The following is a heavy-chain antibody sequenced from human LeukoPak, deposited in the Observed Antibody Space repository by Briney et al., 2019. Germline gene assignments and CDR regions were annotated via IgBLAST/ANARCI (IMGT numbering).Heavy chain of an antibody. CDR1: GFTFSSYD. Sequence: GGSLRLSCAASGFTFSSYDMNWVRQPPGKGLEWISFITSTSDIIFYADSVKGRFTISRDNAKNSLYLQMNSLRDDDTAIYYCVGDPLPRTHTLDSWGQGTLVTVSS. CDR3: VGDPLPRTHTLDS. D-gene: IGHD1-14*01. CDR2: ITSTSDII. J-gene: IGHJ4*02. V-gene: IGHV3-48*02.